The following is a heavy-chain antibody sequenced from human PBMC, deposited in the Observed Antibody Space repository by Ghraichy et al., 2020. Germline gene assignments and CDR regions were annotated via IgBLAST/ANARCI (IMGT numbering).Heavy chain of an antibody. V-gene: IGHV4-59*01. CDR2: IYYSGST. CDR1: GGSISSYY. J-gene: IGHJ5*02. D-gene: IGHD2-2*01. Sequence: ESLNISCTVSGGSISSYYWSWIRQPPGKGLEWIGYIYYSGSTNYNPSLKSRVTISVDTSKNQFSLKLSSVTAADTAVYYCARARRDCSSTSCRNWFDPWGQGTLVTVSS. CDR3: ARARRDCSSTSCRNWFDP.